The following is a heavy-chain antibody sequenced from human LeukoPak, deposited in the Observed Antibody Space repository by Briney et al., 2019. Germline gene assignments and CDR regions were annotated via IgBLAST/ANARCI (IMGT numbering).Heavy chain of an antibody. J-gene: IGHJ4*02. CDR1: GFTFSSYS. V-gene: IGHV3-21*01. Sequence: GGSLRLSCAASGFTFSSYSMNWVRQAPGTGLEWVSSISSLSAYLSYADSVKGRFTISRDNSKNSLYLQMNSLRVEDTAVYYCACSIAEAGTLDYWGQGTLVTVSS. CDR3: ACSIAEAGTLDY. D-gene: IGHD6-13*01. CDR2: ISSLSAYL.